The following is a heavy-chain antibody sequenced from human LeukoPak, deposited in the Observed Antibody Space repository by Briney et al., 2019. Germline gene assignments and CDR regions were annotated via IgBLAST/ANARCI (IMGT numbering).Heavy chain of an antibody. CDR2: IYYSGSA. J-gene: IGHJ4*02. V-gene: IGHV4-59*01. Sequence: SETLSLTCTVSGGSISGYYWTWIRQPPGKGLEWIGYIYYSGSAYYNPSLKSRVAMSVDTSKNQFSLKLSSVSTADTAVYYCARAGGYSGYASNWGQGTLVTVSS. CDR1: GGSISGYY. CDR3: ARAGGYSGYASN. D-gene: IGHD5-12*01.